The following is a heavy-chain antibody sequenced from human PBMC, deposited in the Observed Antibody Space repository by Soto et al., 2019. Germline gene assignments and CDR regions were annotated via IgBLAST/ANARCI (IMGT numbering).Heavy chain of an antibody. CDR1: GFTVSSTY. V-gene: IGHV3-53*01. J-gene: IGHJ3*02. CDR3: AKATATGGGAFDI. CDR2: LYTGTDT. Sequence: GGSLRLSCAASGFTVSSTYLTWVRQAPGKGLEWVAILYTGTDTVYADSVKGRFTISRDRSKNTVYLQMNSLTAGDTAVYYCAKATATGGGAFDICGQGTMVTVSS. D-gene: IGHD2-8*02.